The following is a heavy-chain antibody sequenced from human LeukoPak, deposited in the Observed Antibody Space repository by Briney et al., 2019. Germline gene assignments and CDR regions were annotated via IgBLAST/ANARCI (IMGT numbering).Heavy chain of an antibody. CDR1: GFTFSGYG. D-gene: IGHD5-18*01. J-gene: IGHJ4*02. CDR3: AKDWGYTTMVSYYFDY. V-gene: IGHV3-33*06. Sequence: GGSLRLSCAASGFTFSGYGMHWVRQAPDKGLEWVAVIWYDGNNKYYADSVRGRFTISRDNSKNTLYLQMNSLRVEDTAVYYCAKDWGYTTMVSYYFDYWGQGALVTVSS. CDR2: IWYDGNNK.